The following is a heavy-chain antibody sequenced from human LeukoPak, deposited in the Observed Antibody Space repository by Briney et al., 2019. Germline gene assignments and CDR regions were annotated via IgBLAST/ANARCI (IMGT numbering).Heavy chain of an antibody. V-gene: IGHV4-30-2*01. CDR2: IYHSGST. CDR3: ARERAVPYCSSTSCYNRYFDY. J-gene: IGHJ4*02. D-gene: IGHD2-2*02. Sequence: SETLSLTCTVSGGSISSGGYYWSWIRQPPGKGLEWIGYIYHSGSTYYNPSLKSRVTISVDRSKNQSSLKLSSVTAADTAVYYCARERAVPYCSSTSCYNRYFDYWGQGTLVTVSS. CDR1: GGSISSGGYY.